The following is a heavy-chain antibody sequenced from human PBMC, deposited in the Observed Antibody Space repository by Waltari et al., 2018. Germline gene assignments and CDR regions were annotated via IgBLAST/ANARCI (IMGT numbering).Heavy chain of an antibody. CDR2: IKQDDGEK. CDR1: GFTFRSHW. CDR3: ARGGTGTFDY. D-gene: IGHD3-16*01. Sequence: EVQLVESGGGLVQPGGSLRLSCAASGFTFRSHWMSWVRQAPGKGLVWVANIKQDDGEKYYVDSVKGRFTISRDNAKNSLYLQMNRLRAEDTAVYYCARGGTGTFDYWGQGTLVTVSS. J-gene: IGHJ4*02. V-gene: IGHV3-7*04.